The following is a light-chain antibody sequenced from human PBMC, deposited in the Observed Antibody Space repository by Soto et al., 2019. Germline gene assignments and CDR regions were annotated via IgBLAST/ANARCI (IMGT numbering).Light chain of an antibody. J-gene: IGKJ3*01. CDR1: QSVSTY. V-gene: IGKV3-11*01. Sequence: EIVLTQSPATLSLSPGERATLSCRASQSVSTYLAWYQRKPGQAPRLLIYDASNRAAGIPARFSGSGSGTDFTLTISSLEPEDFAVYYCQQRNRWPPIFTFGPGTKVDFK. CDR2: DAS. CDR3: QQRNRWPPIFT.